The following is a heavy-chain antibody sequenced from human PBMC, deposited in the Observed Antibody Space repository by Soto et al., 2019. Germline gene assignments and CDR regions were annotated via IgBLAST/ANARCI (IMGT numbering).Heavy chain of an antibody. V-gene: IGHV3-53*01. D-gene: IGHD2-2*01. CDR3: ARALPVAKGGFDP. CDR1: GFTVSNTY. J-gene: IGHJ5*02. Sequence: GGSLRLSCAASGFTVSNTYMTWVRQPPGKGLECVSVIYTAGGTNYADSVKGRFIISRDNSKNTLYLQMNSLRAEDTAVYYCARALPVAKGGFDPWGQGTLVTVSS. CDR2: IYTAGGT.